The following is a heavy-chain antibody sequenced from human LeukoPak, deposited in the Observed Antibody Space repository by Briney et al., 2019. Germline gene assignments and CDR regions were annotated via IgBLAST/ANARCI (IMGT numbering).Heavy chain of an antibody. J-gene: IGHJ4*02. CDR1: GGSISSSSYY. Sequence: SETLSLTCTVSGGSISSSSYYWGWIRQPPGKGLEWIGSIYYSGSTYYNPSLKSRVTISVDTSKNQFSLKLSSVTAADTAVYYCARGGDSSGWYVGRAFDYWGQGTLVTVSS. D-gene: IGHD6-19*01. CDR3: ARGGDSSGWYVGRAFDY. V-gene: IGHV4-39*07. CDR2: IYYSGST.